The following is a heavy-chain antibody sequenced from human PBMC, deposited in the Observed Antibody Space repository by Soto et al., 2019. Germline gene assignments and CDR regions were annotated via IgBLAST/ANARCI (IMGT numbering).Heavy chain of an antibody. CDR2: INHSGST. J-gene: IGHJ4*02. CDR3: ARTLLGYCSSTSCFARSPNFDY. V-gene: IGHV4-34*01. CDR1: GGSFSGYY. Sequence: SETLSLTCAVYGGSFSGYYWSWIRQPPGKGLEWIGEINHSGSTNYNPSLKSRVTISVDTSKNKFSLKLSSVTAADTAVYYCARTLLGYCSSTSCFARSPNFDYWGQGTLVTVSS. D-gene: IGHD2-2*01.